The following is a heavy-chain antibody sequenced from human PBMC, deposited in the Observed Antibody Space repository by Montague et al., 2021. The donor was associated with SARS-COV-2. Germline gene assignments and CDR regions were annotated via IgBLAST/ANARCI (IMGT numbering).Heavy chain of an antibody. D-gene: IGHD6-13*01. V-gene: IGHV4-4*02. Sequence: SETLSLTCADSGASVSSINWWSWVRQPPGRGLEWIAEIHHTGIINFNPSLRSRSLISLDSSKNQFSLTLNSVTAADTATYYCASHPVFQQLYSWGQGTLVSVS. CDR2: IHHTGII. J-gene: IGHJ4*02. CDR1: GASVSSINW. CDR3: ASHPVFQQLYS.